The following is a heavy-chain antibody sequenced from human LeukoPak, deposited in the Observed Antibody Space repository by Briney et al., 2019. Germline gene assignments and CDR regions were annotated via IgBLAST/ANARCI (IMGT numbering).Heavy chain of an antibody. CDR2: ISGDGGST. CDR3: ATNPAAAAQSYYYYYYMDV. V-gene: IGHV3-43*02. D-gene: IGHD6-13*01. Sequence: GGSLRLSCAASGFTFDDYAMHWVRQALGKGLEWVSLISGDGGSTYYADSVKGRFTISRDNSKNSLYLQMNSLRTEDTALYYCATNPAAAAQSYYYYYYMDVWGKGTTVTVSS. J-gene: IGHJ6*03. CDR1: GFTFDDYA.